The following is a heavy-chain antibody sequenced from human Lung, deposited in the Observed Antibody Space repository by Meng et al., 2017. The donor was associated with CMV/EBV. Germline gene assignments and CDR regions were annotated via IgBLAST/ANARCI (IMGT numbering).Heavy chain of an antibody. Sequence: SXMISXAASGFIFDDCAMHWVRQAPGEGLGWVSGISWISGSIGYADSVKARFTISRDNAKDSLHLHMNSLSAEDTALYYCATGSGVVYYYYGMDFWGRGXTATASS. CDR3: ATGSGVVYYYYGMDF. CDR1: GFIFDDCA. V-gene: IGHV3-9*01. D-gene: IGHD3-10*01. J-gene: IGHJ6*02. CDR2: ISWISGSI.